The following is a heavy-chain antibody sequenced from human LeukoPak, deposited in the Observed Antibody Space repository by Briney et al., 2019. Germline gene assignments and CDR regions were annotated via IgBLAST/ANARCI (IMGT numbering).Heavy chain of an antibody. CDR1: GFTFSSYG. D-gene: IGHD3-10*01. CDR2: ISGSGGST. J-gene: IGHJ4*02. V-gene: IGHV3-23*01. CDR3: AKAKLWFGEFDVSVDY. Sequence: PGGSLRLSCAASGFTFSSYGMSWVRQAPGKGLEWVSAISGSGGSTYYADSVKGRFTISRDNSKNTLYLQMNSLRAEDTAVYYCAKAKLWFGEFDVSVDYWGQGTLVTVSS.